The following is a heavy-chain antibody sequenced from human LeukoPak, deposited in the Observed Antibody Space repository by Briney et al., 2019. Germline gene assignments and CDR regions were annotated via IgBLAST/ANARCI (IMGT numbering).Heavy chain of an antibody. D-gene: IGHD3-10*01. CDR1: GGSISSSSYY. V-gene: IGHV4-39*07. CDR3: ARGAWDYGSGSYSGYYYDYYLDV. CDR2: IYYSGST. Sequence: SETLSLTCTVSGGSISSSSYYWGWIRQPPGKGLEWIGSIYYSGSTYYNPSLKSRVTISVDTSKNQFSLKLSSVTAADTAVYYCARGAWDYGSGSYSGYYYDYYLDVWGKGTTVTISS. J-gene: IGHJ6*03.